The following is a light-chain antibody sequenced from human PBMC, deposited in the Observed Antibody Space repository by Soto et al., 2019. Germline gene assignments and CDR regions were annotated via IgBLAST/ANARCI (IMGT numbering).Light chain of an antibody. Sequence: QAVLTQAPSVSGAPGQRVTISCTGSSSNIGAGFDVHWYQQLPGTAPKLLIYDDNSRPSGVPDRFSASKSGTSASLAITGLQAEDEAYYYCQSYDSSLTNYVVFGGGTKLTVL. CDR1: SSNIGAGFD. CDR2: DDN. J-gene: IGLJ2*01. CDR3: QSYDSSLTNYVV. V-gene: IGLV1-40*01.